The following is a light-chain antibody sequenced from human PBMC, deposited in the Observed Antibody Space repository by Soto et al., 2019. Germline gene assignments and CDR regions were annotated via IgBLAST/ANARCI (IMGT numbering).Light chain of an antibody. Sequence: QLVLTQSPSASASLGASVKLTCARSSGHSSYAVAWHQQRPEKGPRYLMKVNTDGSHNKGDGVPDRFSGSSSGAERYLTISSLQSEDEADYYCQTWGTGIVLFGGGTKLTVL. V-gene: IGLV4-69*01. CDR3: QTWGTGIVL. CDR2: VNTDGSH. J-gene: IGLJ3*02. CDR1: SGHSSYA.